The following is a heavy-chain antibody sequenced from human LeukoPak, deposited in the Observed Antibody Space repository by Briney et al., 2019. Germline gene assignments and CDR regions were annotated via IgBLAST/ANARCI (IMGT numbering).Heavy chain of an antibody. J-gene: IGHJ6*03. CDR1: GFTFDDHT. Sequence: GGSLRLCCTTSGFTFDDHTMSWVRQAPGKGLEWVGFIRSTAYGGTTEYAASVRGRFSISRDDSKDIAYLQMSSLKTEDTAVYFCTRVGAGDFRYYRYYMDVWGKGTTVTVSS. CDR2: IRSTAYGGTT. D-gene: IGHD4-17*01. CDR3: TRVGAGDFRYYRYYMDV. V-gene: IGHV3-49*04.